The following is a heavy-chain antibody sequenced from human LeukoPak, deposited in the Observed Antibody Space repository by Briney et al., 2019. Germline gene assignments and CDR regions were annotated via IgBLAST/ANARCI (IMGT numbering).Heavy chain of an antibody. D-gene: IGHD3-22*01. CDR1: AFTFSSYW. CDR2: IDQDGSEK. Sequence: GGSLRLSCAASAFTFSSYWMSWVRQAPGNGLEWVANIDQDGSEKYYVESMKGRFTISRDNAKNSLYLQMNSLRAEDTAIYYCARCGRGYDSSGYYSYWGQGTLVTVSS. V-gene: IGHV3-7*01. J-gene: IGHJ4*02. CDR3: ARCGRGYDSSGYYSY.